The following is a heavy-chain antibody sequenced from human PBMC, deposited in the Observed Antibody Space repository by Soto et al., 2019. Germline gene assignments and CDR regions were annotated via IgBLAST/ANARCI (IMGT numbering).Heavy chain of an antibody. D-gene: IGHD6-19*01. CDR1: GGSISSGSYY. V-gene: IGHV4-39*01. CDR3: ARQGIAVAVFDY. Sequence: QLQLQESGPGLVKPSETLSLTCTVSGGSISSGSYYWGWIRQPPGKGLEWIGSIYYSGSTYYNPSLKSRVTRSVDTSKNQFSLKLSSVTAADTAVYYCARQGIAVAVFDYWGQGTLVTVSS. CDR2: IYYSGST. J-gene: IGHJ4*02.